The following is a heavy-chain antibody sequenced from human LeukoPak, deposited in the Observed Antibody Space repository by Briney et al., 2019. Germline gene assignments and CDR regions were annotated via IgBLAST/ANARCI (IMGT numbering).Heavy chain of an antibody. J-gene: IGHJ6*02. D-gene: IGHD6-13*01. CDR3: AKDSSSWARYYYYNGMDV. V-gene: IGHV3-30*18. Sequence: GRSLRFSCAASGFTFSSYGMHWVRQAPGKGLEWVAVISYDGSNKYYADSVKGRFTISRDNSKNTLYLQMNSLRADDTAVYYCAKDSSSWARYYYYNGMDVWGQGTTVTVSS. CDR1: GFTFSSYG. CDR2: ISYDGSNK.